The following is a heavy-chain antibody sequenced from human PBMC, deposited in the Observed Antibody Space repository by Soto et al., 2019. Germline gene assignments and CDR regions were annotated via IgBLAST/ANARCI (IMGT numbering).Heavy chain of an antibody. CDR3: AKDDVVVVVAAMVNAFDI. D-gene: IGHD2-15*01. CDR2: ISYDGSNK. Sequence: GGSLRLSCAASGFTFSSYGMHWVRQAPGKGLEWVAVISYDGSNKYYADSVKGRFTISRDNSKNTLYLQMNSLRAEDTAVYYCAKDDVVVVVAAMVNAFDIWGQGTMVTVSS. V-gene: IGHV3-30*18. CDR1: GFTFSSYG. J-gene: IGHJ3*02.